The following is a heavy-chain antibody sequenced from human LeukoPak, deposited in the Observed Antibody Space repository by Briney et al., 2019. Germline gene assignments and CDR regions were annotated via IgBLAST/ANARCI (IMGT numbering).Heavy chain of an antibody. V-gene: IGHV5-51*01. J-gene: IGHJ4*02. D-gene: IGHD1-26*01. CDR3: ARQGGAYYAVQIDY. Sequence: VESLLPYVKCSGYIFSTYWRGWVPQMPGKGLEWMGIIYPADSDIRYSPSFQGQVTISANKSISTAYLQWSSLKASDTAMYYCARQGGAYYAVQIDYWGQGTLVTVSS. CDR2: IYPADSDI. CDR1: GYIFSTYW.